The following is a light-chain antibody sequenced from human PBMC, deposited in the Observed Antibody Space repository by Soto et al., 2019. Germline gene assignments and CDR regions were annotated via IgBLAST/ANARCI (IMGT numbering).Light chain of an antibody. CDR3: MQALQTRT. CDR2: LGC. Sequence: DIEMTQSPLSLPVTPGEPASISCRSSQSLLDSSGYNYLDWYLQKPGQSPQLLIYLGCIRASGVPDRFSGSGSGTDFTLKISRVEAEDVGVYYCMQALQTRTFGQGTKLEIK. J-gene: IGKJ2*01. V-gene: IGKV2-28*01. CDR1: QSLLDSSGYNY.